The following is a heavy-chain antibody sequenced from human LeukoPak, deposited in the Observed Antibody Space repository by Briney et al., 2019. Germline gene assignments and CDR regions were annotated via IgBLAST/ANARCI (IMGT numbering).Heavy chain of an antibody. Sequence: GASVKVSCKASGYTFTSYDINWVRQATGQGLEWMGWMNPNSGNTGYAQKFQGRVTMARNTSISTAYMELSSLRSEDTAVYYCARRTSAGATLSDYWGQGTLVTVSS. D-gene: IGHD1-26*01. CDR2: MNPNSGNT. J-gene: IGHJ4*02. CDR1: GYTFTSYD. V-gene: IGHV1-8*01. CDR3: ARRTSAGATLSDY.